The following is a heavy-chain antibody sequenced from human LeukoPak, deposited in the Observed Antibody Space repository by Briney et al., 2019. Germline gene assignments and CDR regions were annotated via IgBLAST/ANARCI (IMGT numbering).Heavy chain of an antibody. CDR2: ISGSGGST. CDR3: AKDLAVGELPLSYFDY. J-gene: IGHJ4*02. V-gene: IGHV3-23*01. Sequence: GGSLRLSCAASGFTLSSYAMGWVRQAPGKGLEWVSCISGSGGSTYYADSVKGRFTISRDNPKNTPYRQRNSLTAETTAEYNVAKDLAVGELPLSYFDYWGQGTLVTVSS. D-gene: IGHD3-10*01. CDR1: GFTLSSYA.